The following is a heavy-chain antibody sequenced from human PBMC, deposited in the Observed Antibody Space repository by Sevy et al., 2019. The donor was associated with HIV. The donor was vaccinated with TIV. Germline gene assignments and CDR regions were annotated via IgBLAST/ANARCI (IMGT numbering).Heavy chain of an antibody. J-gene: IGHJ4*02. CDR2: IIPIFGTA. D-gene: IGHD6-13*01. CDR3: ARDLLGIAAAGLDY. Sequence: ASVKVSCKASGGTFSSYAISWVRQAPGQGLEWMGGIIPIFGTANYAQTFQGRVTITADKSTSTAYMELSSLRSEDTAVYYCARDLLGIAAAGLDYWGQGTLVTVSS. V-gene: IGHV1-69*06. CDR1: GGTFSSYA.